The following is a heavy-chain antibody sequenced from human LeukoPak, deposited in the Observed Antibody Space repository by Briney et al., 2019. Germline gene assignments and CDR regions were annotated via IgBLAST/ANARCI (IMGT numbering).Heavy chain of an antibody. CDR1: GFTFSTYW. Sequence: PGGSLTLSCAASGFTFSTYWMTWARQAPGRGLEWVANIKKDGSEKYYVDSVKGRFIISRDNARKSLYLQMNSLRPEDTAVYYCASGGWLDYWGQGALVTVSS. CDR3: ASGGWLDY. V-gene: IGHV3-7*03. J-gene: IGHJ4*02. D-gene: IGHD3-16*01. CDR2: IKKDGSEK.